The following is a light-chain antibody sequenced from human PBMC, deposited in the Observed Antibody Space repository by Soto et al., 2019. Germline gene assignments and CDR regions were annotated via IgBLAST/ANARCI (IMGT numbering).Light chain of an antibody. CDR3: SSYTRSSTYV. CDR1: SSDVGGYDY. CDR2: DVS. V-gene: IGLV2-14*01. J-gene: IGLJ1*01. Sequence: SVLTQPASLSGSPGQSITISCTGNSSDVGGYDYVSWYQQHPGKAPKLLIYDVSNRPSGVSNRFSGSKSANTASLTISGLQSEDEADYYCSSYTRSSTYVFGTGTKVTVL.